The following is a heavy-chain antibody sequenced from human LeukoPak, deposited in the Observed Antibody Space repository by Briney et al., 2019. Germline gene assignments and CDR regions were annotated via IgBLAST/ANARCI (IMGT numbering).Heavy chain of an antibody. V-gene: IGHV1-18*04. CDR3: AREARNWFDP. J-gene: IGHJ5*02. CDR2: ISAYNGNT. Sequence: ASVKVSCKASGYTFTSYYMHWVRQAPGQGLEWMGWISAYNGNTNYAQKLQGRVTMTTDTSTSTAYMELRSLRSDDTAVYYCAREARNWFDPWGQGTLVTVSS. CDR1: GYTFTSYY.